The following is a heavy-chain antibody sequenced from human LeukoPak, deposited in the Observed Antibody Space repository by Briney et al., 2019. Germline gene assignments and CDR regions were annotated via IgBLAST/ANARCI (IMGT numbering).Heavy chain of an antibody. CDR1: GGSFSGYY. Sequence: SETLSLTCAVYGGSFSGYYWSWIRQPPGKGLEWIGEINHSGSTNCNPSLKSRATISVDTSKNQFSLKLSSVTAADTAVYYCARFTLNYYYGMDVWGKGTTVTVSS. V-gene: IGHV4-34*01. CDR2: INHSGST. J-gene: IGHJ6*04. CDR3: ARFTLNYYYGMDV.